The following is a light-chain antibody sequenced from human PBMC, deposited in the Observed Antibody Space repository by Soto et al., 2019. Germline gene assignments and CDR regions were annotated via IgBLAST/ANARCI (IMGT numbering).Light chain of an antibody. CDR3: EAWDGSLNVVL. J-gene: IGLJ2*01. V-gene: IGLV1-44*01. Sequence: QSVLTQPPSASGTPGQRVTISCSGSSSNIGTNTVNWYQHLPGSAPKLLIYSNNQRPSGVPDRSSVSKSGTSASLAISGLQHDDEADYYCEAWDGSLNVVLFGGGTKLTVL. CDR1: SSNIGTNT. CDR2: SNN.